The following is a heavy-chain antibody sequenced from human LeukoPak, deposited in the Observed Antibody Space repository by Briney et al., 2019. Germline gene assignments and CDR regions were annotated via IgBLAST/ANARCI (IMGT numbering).Heavy chain of an antibody. V-gene: IGHV1-2*02. CDR1: GYTFTGYY. CDR2: INPNSGGT. Sequence: EASVKVSCKASGYTFTGYYMHWVRQAPGQGLEWMGWINPNSGGTNYAQQFQGRLTMTRDTSISTAYMELSRLRSDDTAVYYCARVKSKIIVVSLFDYWGQGTLVTVSS. J-gene: IGHJ4*02. D-gene: IGHD3-22*01. CDR3: ARVKSKIIVVSLFDY.